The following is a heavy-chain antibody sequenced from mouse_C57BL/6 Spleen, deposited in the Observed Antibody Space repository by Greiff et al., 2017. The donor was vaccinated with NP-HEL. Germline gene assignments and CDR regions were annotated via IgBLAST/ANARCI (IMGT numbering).Heavy chain of an antibody. V-gene: IGHV1-69*01. Sequence: QVQLQQPGAELVMPGASVKLSCKASGYTFTSYWMHWVKQRPGQGLEWIGEIDPSDSYTNYNQKFKGKSTWTVDKSSSTAYMQLSSLTSEDSAVYYCARVAQLRHRGDYFDYWGQGTTLTVSS. J-gene: IGHJ2*01. CDR3: ARVAQLRHRGDYFDY. CDR1: GYTFTSYW. D-gene: IGHD3-2*02. CDR2: IDPSDSYT.